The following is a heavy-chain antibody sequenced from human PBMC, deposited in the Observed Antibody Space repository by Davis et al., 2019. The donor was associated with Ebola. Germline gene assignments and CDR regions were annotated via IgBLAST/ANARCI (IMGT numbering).Heavy chain of an antibody. CDR2: ITPMFGTA. D-gene: IGHD4-23*01. J-gene: IGHJ6*04. CDR3: ARGYGGNFYYYYGMDV. V-gene: IGHV1-69*13. CDR1: GGTFSNYA. Sequence: SVKVSCKASGGTFSNYAISWVRQAPGQGLEWMGGITPMFGTANYAQRFQGRVTITADEFTSTTYMELSSLRSEDTAVYYCARGYGGNFYYYYGMDVWGRGTTVTVSS.